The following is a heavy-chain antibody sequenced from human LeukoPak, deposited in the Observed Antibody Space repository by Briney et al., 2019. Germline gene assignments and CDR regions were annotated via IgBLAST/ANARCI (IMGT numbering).Heavy chain of an antibody. CDR3: ARETTVTSYFDY. V-gene: IGHV3-21*01. CDR2: IISSSSNI. J-gene: IGHJ4*02. Sequence: GGSLRLSCAASGLTFSSYRMNWVRQAPGKGLEWVSSIISSSSNIYYADSVKGRFTISRDNAKNSLYLQMNSLRAEDTAVYYCARETTVTSYFDYWGQGTLVTVSS. CDR1: GLTFSSYR. D-gene: IGHD4-17*01.